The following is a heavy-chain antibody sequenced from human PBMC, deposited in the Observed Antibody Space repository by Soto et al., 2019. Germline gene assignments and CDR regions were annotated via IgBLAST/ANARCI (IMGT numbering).Heavy chain of an antibody. J-gene: IGHJ6*02. CDR1: GFTFSSYE. D-gene: IGHD3-3*01. Sequence: GGSLRLSCAASGFTFSSYEMNWVRQAPGKGLEWVSYISSSGSTIYCADSVKGRFTISRDNAKNSLYLQMNSLRAEDTAVYYCARDSGSYDFWSGYYPCGMDVWGQGTPVTVSS. V-gene: IGHV3-48*03. CDR2: ISSSGSTI. CDR3: ARDSGSYDFWSGYYPCGMDV.